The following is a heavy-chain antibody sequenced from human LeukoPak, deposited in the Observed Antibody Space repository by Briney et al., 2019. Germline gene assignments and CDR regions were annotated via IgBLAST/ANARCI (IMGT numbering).Heavy chain of an antibody. Sequence: GGSLRLSCAASGFTFSSYSMNWVRQAPGKGLEWVSAISGSGGSTYYADSVKGRFTISRDNSKNTLYLQMNSLRAEDTAVYYCAGISLVRGYYYYYYMDVWGKGTTVTISS. CDR2: ISGSGGST. V-gene: IGHV3-23*01. J-gene: IGHJ6*03. CDR1: GFTFSSYS. CDR3: AGISLVRGYYYYYYMDV. D-gene: IGHD3-10*01.